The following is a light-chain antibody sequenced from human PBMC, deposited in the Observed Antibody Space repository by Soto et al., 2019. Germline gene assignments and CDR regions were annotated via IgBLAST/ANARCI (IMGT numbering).Light chain of an antibody. CDR2: GNR. CDR3: QSYDSRLSSYV. J-gene: IGLJ1*01. V-gene: IGLV1-40*01. Sequence: QSVLTQPPSVSGAPGQRVTISCTGSSSNIGAGYDVHWYQQLPGTAPKLLMYGNRNRPSGVPDRFSGSKSGTSASLAITGLQAEDEADYYCQSYDSRLSSYVFGTGTKLTVL. CDR1: SSNIGAGYD.